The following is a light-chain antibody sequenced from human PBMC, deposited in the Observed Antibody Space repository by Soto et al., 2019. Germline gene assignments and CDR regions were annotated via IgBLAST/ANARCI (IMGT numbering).Light chain of an antibody. J-gene: IGKJ1*01. CDR1: QSVLYSSNNKNY. CDR3: QQYYSAPWT. Sequence: DIVMTQSPDSLAVSLGERATINCKSSQSVLYSSNNKNYLAWYQQKPRQPPKLLIYWASTRESGVPDRFSGSGSGTDFTLTISSLQAEDVAVYDCQQYYSAPWTFGQGTKVEIK. CDR2: WAS. V-gene: IGKV4-1*01.